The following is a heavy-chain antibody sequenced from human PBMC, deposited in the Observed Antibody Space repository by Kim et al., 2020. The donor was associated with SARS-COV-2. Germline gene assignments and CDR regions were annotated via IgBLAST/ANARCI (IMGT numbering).Heavy chain of an antibody. CDR1: GGTFSSYA. Sequence: SVKVSCKASGGTFSSYAISWVRQAPGQGLEWMGGIIPIFGTANYSQKFQGRVTITADESTSTAYMELSSLRSEDTAVYYCARRDSSGYYYFDYWGQGTLVTVSS. CDR3: ARRDSSGYYYFDY. J-gene: IGHJ4*02. D-gene: IGHD3-22*01. CDR2: IIPIFGTA. V-gene: IGHV1-69*13.